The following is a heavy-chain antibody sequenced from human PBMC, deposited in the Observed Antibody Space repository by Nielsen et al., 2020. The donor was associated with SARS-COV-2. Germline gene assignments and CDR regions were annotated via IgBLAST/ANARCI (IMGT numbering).Heavy chain of an antibody. CDR2: IYYSGST. D-gene: IGHD2-15*01. V-gene: IGHV4-59*08. Sequence: SETLSLTCTVSGGSISSYYWSWIRQPPGKGLEWIGYIYYSGSTNYNPSLKSRVTISVDTSKNQFPLKLSSVTAADTAVYYCARRALGYCSGGSCYSAFDYWGQGTLVTVSS. CDR3: ARRALGYCSGGSCYSAFDY. CDR1: GGSISSYY. J-gene: IGHJ4*02.